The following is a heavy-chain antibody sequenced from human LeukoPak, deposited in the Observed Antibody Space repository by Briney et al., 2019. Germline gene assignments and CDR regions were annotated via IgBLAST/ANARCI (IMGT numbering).Heavy chain of an antibody. D-gene: IGHD2-15*01. Sequence: ASVKVSCKASGYTFTSYYMHWVRQAPGQGLEWMGIINPSGGSTSYAQKFQGRVTMTRDMSTSTVYMELSSLRSEDTAVYYCARDGRNVVVVAATPWLWWFDPWGQGTLVTVSS. J-gene: IGHJ5*02. CDR1: GYTFTSYY. CDR2: INPSGGST. CDR3: ARDGRNVVVVAATPWLWWFDP. V-gene: IGHV1-46*01.